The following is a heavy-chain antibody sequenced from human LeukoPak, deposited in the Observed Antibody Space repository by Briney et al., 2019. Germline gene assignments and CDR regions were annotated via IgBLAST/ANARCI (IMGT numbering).Heavy chain of an antibody. V-gene: IGHV3-74*03. Sequence: GGSLRLSCAASGFTLSSYWMHWVRQAPGKGLVWVSRINSDGSGTTYADSVKGRFTISRDNAKNTLYLQVNSLRAEDTAVYYCARTRSYYFDYWGQGTLVTVSS. CDR2: INSDGSGT. CDR1: GFTLSSYW. CDR3: ARTRSYYFDY. J-gene: IGHJ4*02.